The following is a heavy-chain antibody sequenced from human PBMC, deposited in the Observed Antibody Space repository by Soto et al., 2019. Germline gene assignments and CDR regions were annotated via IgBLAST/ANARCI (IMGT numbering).Heavy chain of an antibody. CDR1: GYTFTSYA. CDR3: AREAYDSSGYFSYFDY. V-gene: IGHV1-3*01. CDR2: INAGNGNT. D-gene: IGHD3-22*01. J-gene: IGHJ4*02. Sequence: GASVKVSCKASGYTFTSYAMHWVRQAPGQRLEWMGWINAGNGNTKYSQKFQGRVTITRDTSASTAYMELSSLRSEDTAVYYCAREAYDSSGYFSYFDYWGQGTLVTVSS.